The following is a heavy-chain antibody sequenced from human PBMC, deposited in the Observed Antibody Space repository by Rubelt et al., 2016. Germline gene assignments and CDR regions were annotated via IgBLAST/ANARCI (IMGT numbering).Heavy chain of an antibody. J-gene: IGHJ3*02. Sequence: QLQLQESVPELVKPSETLSLTCTVSGGSISNYYWSWIRQPPGKGLVWIGYIYYTGSTNYNPSLTSRVTISKDTSKNQFSRKLTSVAAGDTAIYYCGADRSTDRVSYDAFDIWGQGTMVTVSS. D-gene: IGHD5-18*01. CDR2: IYYTGST. CDR3: GADRSTDRVSYDAFDI. CDR1: GGSISNYY. V-gene: IGHV4-59*01.